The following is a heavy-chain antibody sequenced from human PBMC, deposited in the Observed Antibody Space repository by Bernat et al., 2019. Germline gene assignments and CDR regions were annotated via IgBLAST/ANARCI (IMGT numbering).Heavy chain of an antibody. D-gene: IGHD2-15*01. V-gene: IGHV3-30-3*01. Sequence: QVQLVESGGGVVQPGRSLRLSCAASGFTFSSYAMHWVRQAPGKGLEWVAVISYDGSNKYYADSVKGRFTISRDNSKNTLYLQMNSLRAEDTAVYYCARDRGYCSGGSCYLSCCYYGMDVWGQGTTVTVSS. CDR2: ISYDGSNK. CDR3: ARDRGYCSGGSCYLSCCYYGMDV. CDR1: GFTFSSYA. J-gene: IGHJ6*02.